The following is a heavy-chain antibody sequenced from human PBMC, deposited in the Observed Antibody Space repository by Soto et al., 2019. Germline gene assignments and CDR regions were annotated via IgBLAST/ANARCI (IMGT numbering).Heavy chain of an antibody. CDR1: GFTFSSYG. CDR2: IWYDGSNK. D-gene: IGHD4-17*01. CDR3: AGDSCHGDQTKPEPCPDNWFDP. J-gene: IGHJ5*02. Sequence: GSLRLSCAASGFTFSSYGMHWVRQAPGKGLEWVAVIWYDGSNKYYADSVKGRFTIPRANSKNTLYLQMNSLRAEDTAVYYCAGDSCHGDQTKPEPCPDNWFDPWGQGALVTVSS. V-gene: IGHV3-33*01.